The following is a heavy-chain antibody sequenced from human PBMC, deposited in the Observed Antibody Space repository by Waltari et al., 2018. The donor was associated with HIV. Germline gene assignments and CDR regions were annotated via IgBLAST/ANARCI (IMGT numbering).Heavy chain of an antibody. Sequence: VETGGTVIRPGGSLRLSCSPLNFSVGNNFVTWLRLAPGRTLEWVSSIYMDDTTHYAYSVKGRFTISRDKFRNTVHLLMNFLLFDDTATYFCVKGVRYYGPWGQGTPVTVSS. CDR1: NFSVGNNF. V-gene: IGHV3-53*05. D-gene: IGHD3-16*01. CDR3: VKGVRYYGP. CDR2: IYMDDTT. J-gene: IGHJ5*02.